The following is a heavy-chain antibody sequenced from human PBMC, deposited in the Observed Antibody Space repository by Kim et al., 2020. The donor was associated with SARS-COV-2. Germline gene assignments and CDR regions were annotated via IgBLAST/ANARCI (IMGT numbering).Heavy chain of an antibody. D-gene: IGHD3-22*01. V-gene: IGHV3-30*18. CDR1: GFTFSSNG. Sequence: GGSLRLSCAASGFTFSSNGMHWVRQAPGKGLEWVAVISYDGSNKYYADSVKRRFTISRDNSKNTLYLQMNSLRAEDTAVYYCAKDGSYDSSGYYDPLGYYYMDVWGKGTTVTVSS. CDR3: AKDGSYDSSGYYDPLGYYYMDV. CDR2: ISYDGSNK. J-gene: IGHJ6*03.